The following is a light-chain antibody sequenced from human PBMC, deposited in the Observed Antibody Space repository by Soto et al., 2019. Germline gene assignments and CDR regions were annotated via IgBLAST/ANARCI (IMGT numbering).Light chain of an antibody. CDR3: QQYQSSRWT. J-gene: IGKJ1*01. CDR2: GAS. CDR1: KSDASAY. Sequence: EIVLTQSPGTLSLSPGEGATLSCRASKSDASAYLAWYQHTPGQAPRLLIYGASSRATGIPDRFSGSGSGTDFTLTISSLEPEDFAVYYCQQYQSSRWTFGQGTKVEAK. V-gene: IGKV3-20*01.